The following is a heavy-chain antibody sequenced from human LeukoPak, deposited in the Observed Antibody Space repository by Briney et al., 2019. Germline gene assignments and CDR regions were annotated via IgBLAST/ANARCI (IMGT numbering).Heavy chain of an antibody. CDR2: IYYSGST. V-gene: IGHV4-59*12. CDR1: GGSISSYY. J-gene: IGHJ4*02. D-gene: IGHD2-2*01. CDR3: ARVPPSTPRYCSSTSCYHNGGYFDY. Sequence: SETLSLTCTVSGGSISSYYWSWIRQPPGKGLEWIGYIYYSGSTNYNPSLKSRVTISVDTSKNQFSLKLSSVTAADTAVYYCARVPPSTPRYCSSTSCYHNGGYFDYWGQGTLVTVSS.